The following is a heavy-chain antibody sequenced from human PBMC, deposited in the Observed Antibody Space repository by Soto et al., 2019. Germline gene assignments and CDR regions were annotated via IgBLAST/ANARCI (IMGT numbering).Heavy chain of an antibody. CDR2: ISGSGGST. CDR1: GFTFSSYG. CDR3: AKDPRIAARRFKNWFGP. D-gene: IGHD6-6*01. Sequence: GGSLRLSCAASGFTFSSYGMSWVRQAPGKGLEWVSAISGSGGSTYYADSVKGRFTISRDNSKNTLYLQMNSLRAEDTAVYYCAKDPRIAARRFKNWFGPWGQGTLVTVSS. V-gene: IGHV3-23*01. J-gene: IGHJ5*02.